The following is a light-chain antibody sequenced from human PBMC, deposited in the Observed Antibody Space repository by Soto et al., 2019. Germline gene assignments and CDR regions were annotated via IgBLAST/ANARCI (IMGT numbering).Light chain of an antibody. Sequence: IQMTQSPSSLSASVGDRVTITCQASQDISNYLNWYQQKPGKAPKLLIFDATNLETGVPSRFSGGGSRTHFSFTISSLQPEDFATYYSPHYDSLPPTSAQRTRLEI. CDR3: PHYDSLPPT. J-gene: IGKJ5*01. CDR2: DAT. V-gene: IGKV1-33*01. CDR1: QDISNY.